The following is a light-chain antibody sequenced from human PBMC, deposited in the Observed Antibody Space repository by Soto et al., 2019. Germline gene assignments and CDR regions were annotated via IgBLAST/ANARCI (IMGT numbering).Light chain of an antibody. Sequence: SVLTQPPSASGTPGQTVTISCSGRFSNIGSNFIYWYQQLPGTAPKLLIYRNNERPSGVPDRFSASKSGTSASLAISGLRSEDEADYHCAAWDDILSGVVFGGGTKLTVL. CDR2: RNN. J-gene: IGLJ3*02. CDR1: FSNIGSNF. CDR3: AAWDDILSGVV. V-gene: IGLV1-47*01.